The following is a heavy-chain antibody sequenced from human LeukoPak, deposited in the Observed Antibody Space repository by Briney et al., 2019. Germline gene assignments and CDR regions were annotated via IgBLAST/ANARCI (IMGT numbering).Heavy chain of an antibody. CDR3: ARALTVSDAFDI. J-gene: IGHJ3*02. CDR1: GGSFSGYY. V-gene: IGHV4-34*01. D-gene: IGHD4-17*01. Sequence: PSETLSLTCAVYGGSFSGYYWSWIRQPPGKGLEWIGEINHSGSTNYNPSLKSRVTISVDTSKNQFSLKLSSVTAADTAVYYCARALTVSDAFDIWGQGTMVTVSS. CDR2: INHSGST.